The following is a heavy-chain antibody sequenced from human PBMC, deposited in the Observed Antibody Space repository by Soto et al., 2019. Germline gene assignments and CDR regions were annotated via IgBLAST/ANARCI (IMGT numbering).Heavy chain of an antibody. CDR3: ARDFLYSRSYWFDP. CDR2: ISSSSSYI. Sequence: EVQLVESGGGLVKPGGSLRLSCAASGFTFSSYSMNWVRQAPGKGLEWGSSISSSSSYIYYADSVKGRFTISRDNAKNSLYLQMHSLRAEDTAVYYCARDFLYSRSYWFDPWGQGTLVTVSS. D-gene: IGHD6-6*01. CDR1: GFTFSSYS. V-gene: IGHV3-21*01. J-gene: IGHJ5*02.